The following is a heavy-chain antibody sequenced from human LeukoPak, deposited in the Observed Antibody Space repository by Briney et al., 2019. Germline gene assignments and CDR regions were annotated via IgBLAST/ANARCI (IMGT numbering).Heavy chain of an antibody. Sequence: PGRSLRLSCAASGFIFSSYGMHWVRQAPGKGLEWVAFIRSDGSIKYYADSVKGRFTISRDNSKNMLYLQMNSLRAEDTAVYYCTKDRPEAYFDYWGQGTLVTVSS. J-gene: IGHJ4*02. CDR3: TKDRPEAYFDY. V-gene: IGHV3-30*02. CDR1: GFIFSSYG. D-gene: IGHD2-2*01. CDR2: IRSDGSIK.